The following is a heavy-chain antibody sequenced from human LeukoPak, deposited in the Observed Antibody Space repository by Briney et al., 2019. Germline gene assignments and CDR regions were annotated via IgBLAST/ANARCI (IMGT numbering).Heavy chain of an antibody. D-gene: IGHD3-10*01. CDR2: IWYDGSHQ. Sequence: GGSLRLSCGAYGFSFSTYGMHWVRQAPGKGLESVAVIWYDGSHQYYADSVKGRFTISRDMSNNTLYLQMNNLRVDDTALYYCARDLGLRYGSGTYRFDPWGQGTQVIVSS. V-gene: IGHV3-33*08. J-gene: IGHJ5*02. CDR3: ARDLGLRYGSGTYRFDP. CDR1: GFSFSTYG.